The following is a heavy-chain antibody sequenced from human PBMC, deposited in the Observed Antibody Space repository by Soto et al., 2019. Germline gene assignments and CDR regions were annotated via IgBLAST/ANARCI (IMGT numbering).Heavy chain of an antibody. J-gene: IGHJ4*02. CDR1: GYKFIKHY. CDR2: INPNGGGT. D-gene: IGHD3-10*01. V-gene: IGHV1-46*01. CDR3: ARDSPASATSYSFDY. Sequence: GASVKVSCKGSGYKFIKHYIHWGRQSPGVGLEWMGIINPNGGGTDYAQKFQGRVTMTTDTYASTVHMELSSLRSEDTAVYFCARDSPASATSYSFDYWGQGPLVTVSS.